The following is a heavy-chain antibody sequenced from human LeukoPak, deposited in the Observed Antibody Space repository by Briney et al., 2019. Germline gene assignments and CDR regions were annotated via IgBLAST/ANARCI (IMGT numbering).Heavy chain of an antibody. D-gene: IGHD5-12*01. Sequence: GGSLRLSCAASGVTFSSYGMHWVRQAPGKGLEWVALISSDGNDKLYGDSVKGRFPISRDDSKSTLYLQMNSLRAEDTAVYHCTTKVIRGNSGDDYDDWGQGTLVTVSS. CDR3: TTKVIRGNSGDDYDD. J-gene: IGHJ4*02. CDR2: ISSDGNDK. V-gene: IGHV3-30*03. CDR1: GVTFSSYG.